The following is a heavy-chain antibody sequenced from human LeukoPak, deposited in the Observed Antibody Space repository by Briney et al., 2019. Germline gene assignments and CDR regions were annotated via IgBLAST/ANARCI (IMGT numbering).Heavy chain of an antibody. V-gene: IGHV4-34*10. D-gene: IGHD2-15*01. J-gene: IGHJ4*02. CDR3: ARVALGYCSGGSCSSHFDY. CDR2: INQGGNT. CDR1: GGSFSGYY. Sequence: SETLSLTCAVYGGSFSGYYWSWIRQPPGKGLEWIGEINQGGNTNYNPSLKSRVTMSVDTSKNQFSLELSSVTAADTAVYYCARVALGYCSGGSCSSHFDYWGQGTLVTVSS.